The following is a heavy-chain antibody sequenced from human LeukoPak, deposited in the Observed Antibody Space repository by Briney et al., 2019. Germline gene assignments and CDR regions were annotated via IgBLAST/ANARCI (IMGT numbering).Heavy chain of an antibody. V-gene: IGHV3-15*01. CDR2: IKSKGDGGTT. D-gene: IGHD3-10*01. CDR1: GFTFSYAY. J-gene: IGHJ4*02. CDR3: TTVTMVREIN. Sequence: KPGGSLRLSCAASGFTFSYAYMNWVRQAPGKGAEWVGRIKSKGDGGTTDYAAPVKGRFTISRDDSKNMLYLQMNSLTTEDTAVYYCTTVTMVREINWGQGTLVTVSS.